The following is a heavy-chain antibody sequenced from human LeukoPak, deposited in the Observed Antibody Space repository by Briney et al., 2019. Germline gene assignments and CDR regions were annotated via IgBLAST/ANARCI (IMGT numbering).Heavy chain of an antibody. D-gene: IGHD5-18*01. V-gene: IGHV3-7*01. J-gene: IGHJ4*02. CDR3: ARGSYTYGVRPF. CDR2: IKQDGSDK. Sequence: GGSLTLSCAASGFTFSSYWMSWVRQAPGKGLEWVANIKQDGSDKYYVDSVKGRFTISRDNDKNSLYLQMNSLRAEDTAVYYCARGSYTYGVRPFWDQGTLVTVSS. CDR1: GFTFSSYW.